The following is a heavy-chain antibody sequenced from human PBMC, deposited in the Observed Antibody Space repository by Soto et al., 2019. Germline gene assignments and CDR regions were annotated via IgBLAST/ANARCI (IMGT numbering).Heavy chain of an antibody. J-gene: IGHJ3*02. V-gene: IGHV1-46*03. CDR1: GYTFTSYY. D-gene: IGHD3-3*01. Sequence: ASVKVSCKASGYTFTSYYVHLVRQAPGQGLEWMGIINPSGGSTSYAQKFQGRVTMTRDTSTSTVYMELSSLRSEDTAVYYCARRLKTIFGVVIPASGAFDIWGQGTMVTVSS. CDR2: INPSGGST. CDR3: ARRLKTIFGVVIPASGAFDI.